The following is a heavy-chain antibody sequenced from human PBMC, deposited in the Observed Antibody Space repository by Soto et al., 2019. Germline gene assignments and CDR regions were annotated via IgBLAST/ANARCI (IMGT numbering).Heavy chain of an antibody. V-gene: IGHV4-4*07. CDR2: IYTSGST. CDR3: AREGASGFGMDV. Sequence: SETLSLTCNVSGGSIRSYYWSWVRQPAGKPLEWIGRIYTSGSTNYNPSLKSRVSMSVDTSKNQFSLEVTSVTAADTAVYYCAREGASGFGMDVWGQGTTVTVTS. CDR1: GGSIRSYY. D-gene: IGHD1-26*01. J-gene: IGHJ6*02.